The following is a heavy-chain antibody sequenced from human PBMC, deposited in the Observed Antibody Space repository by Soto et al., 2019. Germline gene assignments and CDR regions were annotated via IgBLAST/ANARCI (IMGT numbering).Heavy chain of an antibody. CDR2: ISYDGSNK. Sequence: PGGSLSLSCAASGFAFSHYPVHWVRQAPGKGLEWVAVISYDGSNKYYEDSVKGRFTIFRDNSKNTLYLQMNSLRDEDTAVYYCVREGDCSGGSCSIFDYWGQGTLVTVSS. CDR1: GFAFSHYP. CDR3: VREGDCSGGSCSIFDY. J-gene: IGHJ4*02. V-gene: IGHV3-30-3*01. D-gene: IGHD2-15*01.